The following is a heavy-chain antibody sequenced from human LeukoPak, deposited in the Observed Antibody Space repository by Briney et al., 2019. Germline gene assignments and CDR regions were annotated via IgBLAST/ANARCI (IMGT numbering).Heavy chain of an antibody. CDR1: GFTFSSYA. V-gene: IGHV3-23*01. CDR3: AKDREDYYGSGSYDY. Sequence: GGSLRLSCAASGFTFSSYAMSWVRQAPGKGLEWVSAISGSGGSTYYADSVKGRFTISRDNSKNTLYLQMNSLRAEDTAVYYCAKDREDYYGSGSYDYRGQGTLVTVSS. J-gene: IGHJ4*02. D-gene: IGHD3-10*01. CDR2: ISGSGGST.